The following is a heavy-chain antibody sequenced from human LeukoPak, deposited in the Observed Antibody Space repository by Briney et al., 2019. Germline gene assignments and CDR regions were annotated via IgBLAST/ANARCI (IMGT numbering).Heavy chain of an antibody. CDR1: GGTISSYY. Sequence: PSETLSLTCTVSGGTISSYYWNWIRQPPGKGLEWIGYIHDSGSTKYNPSLKSRVTISVETSKNQFSLKLSSVTAADTAVYYCTRVAGTLAVAGRVYFDYWGQGALVTVSS. J-gene: IGHJ4*02. D-gene: IGHD6-19*01. V-gene: IGHV4-59*08. CDR3: TRVAGTLAVAGRVYFDY. CDR2: IHDSGST.